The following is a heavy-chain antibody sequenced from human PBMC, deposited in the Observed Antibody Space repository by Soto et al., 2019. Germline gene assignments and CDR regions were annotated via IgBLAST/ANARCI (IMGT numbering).Heavy chain of an antibody. CDR2: IWYDGSNK. CDR3: ARDFALYSSRLNYYYGMDV. V-gene: IGHV3-33*01. J-gene: IGHJ6*02. D-gene: IGHD6-13*01. Sequence: GGSLRLSCAASGFTFSSYGMHWVRQAPGKGLEWVAVIWYDGSNKYYADSVKGRFTISRDNSKNTLYLQMNSLRAEDTAVYYCARDFALYSSRLNYYYGMDVWGQGTTVTVSS. CDR1: GFTFSSYG.